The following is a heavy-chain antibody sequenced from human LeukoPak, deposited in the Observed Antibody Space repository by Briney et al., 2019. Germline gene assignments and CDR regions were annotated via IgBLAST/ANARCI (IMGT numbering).Heavy chain of an antibody. CDR2: INHSGST. V-gene: IGHV4-34*01. Sequence: SETLSLTCAVYGGSFSGYYWSWIRQPPGKGLEWIGEINHSGSTSYNPSLKSRVTISVDTSKNQFSLKLSSVTAADTAVYYCARVTAVAGSSAYWGQGTLVTVSS. D-gene: IGHD6-19*01. J-gene: IGHJ4*02. CDR3: ARVTAVAGSSAY. CDR1: GGSFSGYY.